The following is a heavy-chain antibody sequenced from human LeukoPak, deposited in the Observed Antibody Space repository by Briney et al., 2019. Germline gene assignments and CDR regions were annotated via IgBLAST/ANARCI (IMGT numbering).Heavy chain of an antibody. Sequence: SETLSLTCTVSGGSISSGGYYWSWIRQHPGKGLEWIGYIYHSGSTYYNPSLKSRVTISVDTSKNQFSLKLSSVTAADTAVYYCARAGAGHWFDPWGQGTLVTVSS. CDR2: IYHSGST. D-gene: IGHD1-14*01. CDR3: ARAGAGHWFDP. J-gene: IGHJ5*02. V-gene: IGHV4-31*03. CDR1: GGSISSGGYY.